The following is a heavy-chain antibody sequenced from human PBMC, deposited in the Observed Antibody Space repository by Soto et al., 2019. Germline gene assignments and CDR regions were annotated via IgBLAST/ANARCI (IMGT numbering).Heavy chain of an antibody. CDR3: ATSFYGSGSYYFDY. Sequence: SVKVSCKASGGTFSSYAISWVRQAPGQGLEWMGGIIPIFGTANYAQKFQGRVTITADESTSTAYMELSSLSSEDTAVYSCATSFYGSGSYYFDYWGRGTLVTVSS. V-gene: IGHV1-69*13. CDR1: GGTFSSYA. D-gene: IGHD3-10*01. CDR2: IIPIFGTA. J-gene: IGHJ4*02.